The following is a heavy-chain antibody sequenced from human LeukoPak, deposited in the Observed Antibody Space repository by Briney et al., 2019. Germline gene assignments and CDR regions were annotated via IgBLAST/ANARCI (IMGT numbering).Heavy chain of an antibody. V-gene: IGHV3-48*03. CDR1: GFTFSSYE. CDR2: ISIIVSTI. J-gene: IGHJ6*04. D-gene: IGHD3-10*02. Sequence: GALRLSSAAPGFTFSSYEMNWVREAPGEGLERVSYISIIVSTIYSAHSVKGAVTISRDNAKNSLYLQMNSLRAEDMFVYYCAELGITMIGGVWGKGTKVTISS. CDR3: AELGITMIGGV.